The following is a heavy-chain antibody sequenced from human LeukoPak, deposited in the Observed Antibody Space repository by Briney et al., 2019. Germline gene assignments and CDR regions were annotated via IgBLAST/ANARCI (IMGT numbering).Heavy chain of an antibody. CDR3: ARVAYYGSGSYYNQNWFDP. CDR2: IYYSGST. Sequence: TSETLSLTCTVSGGSISSYYWSWIRQPPGKGLEWIGYIYYSGSTNYNPSLKSRVTISVDTSKNQFSLKLSSVTAADTAVYYCARVAYYGSGSYYNQNWFDPWGQGTLVTVSS. V-gene: IGHV4-59*01. D-gene: IGHD3-10*01. CDR1: GGSISSYY. J-gene: IGHJ5*02.